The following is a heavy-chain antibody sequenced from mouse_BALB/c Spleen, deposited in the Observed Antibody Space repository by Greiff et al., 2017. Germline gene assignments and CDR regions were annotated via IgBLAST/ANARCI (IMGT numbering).Heavy chain of an antibody. J-gene: IGHJ4*01. CDR3: ARLGYDESAMDY. D-gene: IGHD2-14*01. Sequence: QVQLQQSGPELVKPGASVRISCKASGYTFTSYYIHWVKQRPGQGLEWIGWIYPGNVNTKYNEKFKGKATLTADKSSSTAYMQLSSLTSEDSAVYFCARLGYDESAMDYWGQGTSVTVSS. V-gene: IGHV1S56*01. CDR2: IYPGNVNT. CDR1: GYTFTSYY.